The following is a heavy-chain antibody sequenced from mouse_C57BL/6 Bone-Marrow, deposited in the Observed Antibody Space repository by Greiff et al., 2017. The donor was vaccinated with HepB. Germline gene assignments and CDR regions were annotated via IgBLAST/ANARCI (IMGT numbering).Heavy chain of an antibody. CDR2: IDPSDSYT. CDR1: GYTFTSYW. Sequence: QVQLQQPGAELVMPGASVKLSCKASGYTFTSYWMHWVKQRPGQGLEWIGEIDPSDSYTNYNQKFKGKSTLTVDKSSSTAYMQLSSLTSEDSAVYYCARRRVYDGYLYYFDYWGQGTTLTVSS. J-gene: IGHJ2*01. CDR3: ARRRVYDGYLYYFDY. V-gene: IGHV1-69*01. D-gene: IGHD2-3*01.